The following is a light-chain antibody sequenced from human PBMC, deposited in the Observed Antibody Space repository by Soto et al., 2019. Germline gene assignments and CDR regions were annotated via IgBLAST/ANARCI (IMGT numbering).Light chain of an antibody. CDR2: DVS. CDR1: QDIRGA. Sequence: AIPVTQSPSSLSASVGDRVTITCRASQDIRGALAWYQQKPGKPPRLLIYDVSTLESGVPSRFSGSSSGTEFTLTISSLQSEDFGTYLCQQFNSYPITFGHGTRLEIK. CDR3: QQFNSYPIT. J-gene: IGKJ5*01. V-gene: IGKV1-13*02.